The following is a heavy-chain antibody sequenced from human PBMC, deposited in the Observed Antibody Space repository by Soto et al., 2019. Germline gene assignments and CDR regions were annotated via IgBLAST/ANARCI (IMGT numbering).Heavy chain of an antibody. CDR3: ARHAVEGLTTLNYNWLDP. CDR2: VHYSGST. CDR1: GGSISSYY. J-gene: IGHJ5*02. Sequence: QVQLQESGPGLVKPSETLSLTCTVSGGSISSYYWSWIRQPPGKGLEWIAYVHYSGSTNYNPSLKSRVTTSVATSKNQFSLKLSSVTAADTAVYYCARHAVEGLTTLNYNWLDPWGQGTLVTVSS. D-gene: IGHD1-1*01. V-gene: IGHV4-59*08.